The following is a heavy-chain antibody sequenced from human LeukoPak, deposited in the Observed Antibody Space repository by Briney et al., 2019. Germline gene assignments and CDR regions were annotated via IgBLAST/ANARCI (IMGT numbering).Heavy chain of an antibody. J-gene: IGHJ4*02. V-gene: IGHV3-23*01. CDR3: AKSLVRWAFDY. Sequence: GGSLRLSCAASGFTFRSYAIHWVRQAPGKGLEWVSSLTTDGGSTEYADSVKGRFTISRDNSKNTLYLQMNSLRAEDTALYYCAKSLVRWAFDYWGQGILVTVSS. CDR1: GFTFRSYA. CDR2: LTTDGGST. D-gene: IGHD4-23*01.